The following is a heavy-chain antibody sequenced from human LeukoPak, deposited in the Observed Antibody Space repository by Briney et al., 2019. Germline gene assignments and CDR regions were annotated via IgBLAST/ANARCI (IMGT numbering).Heavy chain of an antibody. D-gene: IGHD3-16*02. CDR1: GFTVSSNY. CDR2: IYSGGST. CDR3: AGGVYDYVWGSYRSRFDY. Sequence: GGSLRLSCAASGFTVSSNYMSWVRQAPGKGLEWVSVIYSGGSTYYADSVKGRFTISRDNSKNTLYLQMNSLRAEDTAVYYCAGGVYDYVWGSYRSRFDYWGQGTLVTVSS. V-gene: IGHV3-66*01. J-gene: IGHJ4*02.